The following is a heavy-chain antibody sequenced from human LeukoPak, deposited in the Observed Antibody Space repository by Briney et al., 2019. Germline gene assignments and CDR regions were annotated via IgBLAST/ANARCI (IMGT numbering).Heavy chain of an antibody. V-gene: IGHV3-23*01. Sequence: PGGSLRLSCAASGFTFSSYAMSWVRQAPGKGLEWVSAISGSGGSTYYADSVKGRFTISRDNAKNSLYLQMNSLRAEDTALYYCAKVSREAGGRYYYYGMDVWGQGTTVTVSS. CDR2: ISGSGGST. J-gene: IGHJ6*02. CDR1: GFTFSSYA. CDR3: AKVSREAGGRYYYYGMDV. D-gene: IGHD5-24*01.